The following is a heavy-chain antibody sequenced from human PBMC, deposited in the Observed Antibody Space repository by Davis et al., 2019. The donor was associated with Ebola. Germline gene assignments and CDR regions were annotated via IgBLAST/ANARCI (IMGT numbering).Heavy chain of an antibody. CDR3: ARDHSSGQHAFDI. J-gene: IGHJ3*02. Sequence: ASVKVSCRASGYTFTSYYMHWVRQAPGQGLEWMGIINPSGGSTSYAQKFQGRVTMTRDTSTSTVYMELSSLRSEDTAVYYCARDHSSGQHAFDIWGQGTMVTVSS. V-gene: IGHV1-46*01. D-gene: IGHD6-19*01. CDR2: INPSGGST. CDR1: GYTFTSYY.